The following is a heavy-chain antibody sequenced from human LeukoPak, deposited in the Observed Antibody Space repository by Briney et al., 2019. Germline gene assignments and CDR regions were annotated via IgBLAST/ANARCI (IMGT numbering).Heavy chain of an antibody. CDR3: ARVRSDVLLWFGEVDY. D-gene: IGHD3-10*01. CDR2: IYYSGSN. CDR1: GGPISSYY. Sequence: SETLSLTCTVSGGPISSYYWRWLRQPPGRGLEWIGYIYYSGSNNYNPPLKSRVTISVDTTKNQFSLKLSSVTAADAAVYYCARVRSDVLLWFGEVDYWGQGTLVTVSS. J-gene: IGHJ4*02. V-gene: IGHV4-59*01.